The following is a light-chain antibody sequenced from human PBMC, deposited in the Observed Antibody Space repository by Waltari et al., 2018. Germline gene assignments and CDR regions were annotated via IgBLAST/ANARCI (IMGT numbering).Light chain of an antibody. CDR3: SSYTSSSTVV. CDR1: SSDVGGYNY. Sequence: QSALTQPASVSGSPGQSITISCTGTSSDVGGYNYVPWSQQHPGKAPKLMIYDVNNRPSGVSNRFSGSKSGNTASLTISGLQAEDEADYYCSSYTSSSTVVFGGGTKLTVL. V-gene: IGLV2-14*01. CDR2: DVN. J-gene: IGLJ2*01.